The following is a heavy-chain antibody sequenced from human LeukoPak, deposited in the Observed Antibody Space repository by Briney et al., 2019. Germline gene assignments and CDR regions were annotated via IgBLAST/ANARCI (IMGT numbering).Heavy chain of an antibody. V-gene: IGHV3-20*01. CDR2: INWNGGST. CDR1: GFTFDDYG. CDR3: ARATTYYYGSVPVDY. D-gene: IGHD3-10*01. J-gene: IGHJ4*02. Sequence: GGSLRLSCAASGFTFDDYGMSWVRQAPGKGLEWVSGINWNGGSTGYADSVKGRFTISRDNAKNSLYLQMNSLRAEDTALYHCARATTYYYGSVPVDYWGQGTLVTVSS.